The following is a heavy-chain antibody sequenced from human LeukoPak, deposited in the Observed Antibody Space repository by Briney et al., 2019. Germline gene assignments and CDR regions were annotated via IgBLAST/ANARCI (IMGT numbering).Heavy chain of an antibody. V-gene: IGHV4-38-2*02. D-gene: IGHD1-1*01. CDR2: IYHSGST. CDR3: ASDLVYNWNDAP. J-gene: IGHJ4*02. CDR1: GYSISSGYY. Sequence: PSETLSLTCTVSGYSISSGYYWGWIRQPPGKGLEWIGSIYHSGSTYYNPSLKSRVTISVDTSKNQFSLKLSSVTAADTAVYYCASDLVYNWNDAPWGQGTLVTVSS.